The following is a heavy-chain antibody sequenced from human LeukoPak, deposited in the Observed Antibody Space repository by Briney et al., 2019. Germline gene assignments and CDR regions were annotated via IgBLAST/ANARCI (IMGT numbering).Heavy chain of an antibody. V-gene: IGHV3-74*01. D-gene: IGHD3-22*01. CDR2: IKSDGRT. J-gene: IGHJ1*01. CDR3: ARAPSEIGGYYPEYFRH. Sequence: LPGGSLRLSCAAAGFTFSNYWMHWVRQAPGKGLVWVSRIKSDGRTNYADSVKGRFTISRGNAKNTVSLQMNSLRAEDTGVYYCARAPSEIGGYYPEYFRHWGQGTLVTVSS. CDR1: GFTFSNYW.